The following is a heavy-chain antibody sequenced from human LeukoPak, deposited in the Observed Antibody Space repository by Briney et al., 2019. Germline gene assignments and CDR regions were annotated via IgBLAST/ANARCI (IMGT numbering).Heavy chain of an antibody. V-gene: IGHV3-74*01. Sequence: GSLRLSCAASGFTFSSYWMHWVRQGPGKGLVWVSRINSDGSSTSYADSVKGRFTISRDNAKNTLYLQMNSLRAEDTAVYYCARVYYDSSGLDAFDIWGQGTMVTVSS. CDR2: INSDGSST. D-gene: IGHD3-22*01. CDR3: ARVYYDSSGLDAFDI. CDR1: GFTFSSYW. J-gene: IGHJ3*02.